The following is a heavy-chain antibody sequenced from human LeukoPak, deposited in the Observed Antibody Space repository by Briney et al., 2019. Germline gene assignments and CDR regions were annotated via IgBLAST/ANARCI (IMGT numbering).Heavy chain of an antibody. Sequence: PGGSLRLSCAASGFTFSSYAMHWVRQAPGKGLEWVAVISYDGSNKYYADSVKGRFTISRDNSKNTLYLQMNSLRAEDTAVYYCARDSAYGSGSYYPTTPDYWGQGTLVTVSS. CDR1: GFTFSSYA. CDR3: ARDSAYGSGSYYPTTPDY. J-gene: IGHJ4*02. D-gene: IGHD3-10*01. V-gene: IGHV3-30-3*01. CDR2: ISYDGSNK.